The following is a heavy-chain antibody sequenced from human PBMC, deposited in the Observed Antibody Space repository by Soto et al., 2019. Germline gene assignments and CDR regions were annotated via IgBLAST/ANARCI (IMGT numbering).Heavy chain of an antibody. J-gene: IGHJ3*02. CDR1: GGSISSDNW. D-gene: IGHD3-10*01. CDR2: IYHSGGT. CDR3: ARDRAPTI. V-gene: IGHV4-4*02. Sequence: QVQLQESGPGLVNPSGTLSLICAVSGGSISSDNWWSWVRQPPGKGLEWIGEIYHSGGTNYNPSLKSRVTLSVDKSKHQFSLKLSSMTAADTAVYYCARDRAPTIWGQGTMVTVSS.